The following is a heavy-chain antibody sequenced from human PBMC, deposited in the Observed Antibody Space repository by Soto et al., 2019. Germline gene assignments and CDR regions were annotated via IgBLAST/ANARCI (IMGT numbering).Heavy chain of an antibody. V-gene: IGHV3-21*01. Sequence: EVQLVESGGGLVKPGGSLRLSCAASGFTFSSYSMNWVRQAPGKGLEWVSSISSSSSYIYYADSVKGRFTISRDNAKNSLYLQMNSLRAEDTAVYYCARDAPNYLYSSGWLRFFDYWGQGTLVTVSS. D-gene: IGHD6-19*01. CDR2: ISSSSSYI. J-gene: IGHJ4*02. CDR1: GFTFSSYS. CDR3: ARDAPNYLYSSGWLRFFDY.